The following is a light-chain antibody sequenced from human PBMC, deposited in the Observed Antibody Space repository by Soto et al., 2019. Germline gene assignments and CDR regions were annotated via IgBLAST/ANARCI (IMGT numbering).Light chain of an antibody. CDR3: QQADIFPLT. Sequence: DIQMTQSPSSVSASVGDRVVITCRASQDISNYLAWYQQKPRDAPELLIYAASRLKRGVPSRFSGSGSGTDFTLIIDSLQPEDFATYYCQQADIFPLTFGGGTKVEI. V-gene: IGKV1-12*01. J-gene: IGKJ4*01. CDR1: QDISNY. CDR2: AAS.